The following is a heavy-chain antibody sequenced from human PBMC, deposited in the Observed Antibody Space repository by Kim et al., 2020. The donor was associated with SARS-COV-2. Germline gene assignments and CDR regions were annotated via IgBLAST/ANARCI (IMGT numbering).Heavy chain of an antibody. CDR3: AKDFDIVGATTPGY. V-gene: IGHV3-33*06. D-gene: IGHD1-26*01. CDR2: IWYDGSNK. Sequence: GGSLRLSCAASGFTFSSYAMHWVRQAPGKGLEWVADIWYDGSNKYYADSVKGRFTISRDNSKNTLYLQMNSLRAEDTAVYYCAKDFDIVGATTPGYWGQGTLVTVSS. CDR1: GFTFSSYA. J-gene: IGHJ4*02.